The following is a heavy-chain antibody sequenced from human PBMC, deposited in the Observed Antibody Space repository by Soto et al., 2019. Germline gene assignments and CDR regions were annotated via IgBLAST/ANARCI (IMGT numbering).Heavy chain of an antibody. CDR3: AHAERRWGPASSGNYYYAMGV. CDR1: GFSLSTTGVG. V-gene: IGHV2-5*02. J-gene: IGHJ6*02. CDR2: IYWDDDK. D-gene: IGHD1-1*01. Sequence: QITLKESGPTLVRPTQTLTLTCTFSGFSLSTTGVGVGWVRQPPGKALEWLALIYWDDDKRYRPSLKSRLTITKDTSKNQVVLIMTNMDPVDTATYYCAHAERRWGPASSGNYYYAMGVWGQGTTVTVSS.